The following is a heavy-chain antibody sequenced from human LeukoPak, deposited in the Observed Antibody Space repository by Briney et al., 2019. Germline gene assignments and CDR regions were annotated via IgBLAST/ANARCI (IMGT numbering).Heavy chain of an antibody. V-gene: IGHV4-61*02. D-gene: IGHD2-15*01. CDR1: RGSITSGNYY. Sequence: SQTLSLTCTVSRGSITSGNYYWSWIRQPAGKGLEWVGRIYNNGSTNYNPSLTSRVTMSLDTSKNQFSLKLNSVTAADTAVYYCARDGGGSDCWGQGTLVTVSS. CDR3: ARDGGGSDC. J-gene: IGHJ4*02. CDR2: IYNNGST.